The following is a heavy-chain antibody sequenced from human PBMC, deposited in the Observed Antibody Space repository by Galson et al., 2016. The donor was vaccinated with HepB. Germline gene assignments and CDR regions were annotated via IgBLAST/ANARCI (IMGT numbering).Heavy chain of an antibody. CDR2: VSAYSGKT. Sequence: SVKVSCKASGYTFSNHLISWVRQAPGQGLECMGWVSAYSGKTNYAQKFQGRVTMTTDTSTSTGYLEMRNLNSDGTAVYYCARGGNSGSEVLDSWGQGTLVTVSS. J-gene: IGHJ4*02. D-gene: IGHD5-12*01. CDR3: ARGGNSGSEVLDS. CDR1: GYTFSNHL. V-gene: IGHV1-18*04.